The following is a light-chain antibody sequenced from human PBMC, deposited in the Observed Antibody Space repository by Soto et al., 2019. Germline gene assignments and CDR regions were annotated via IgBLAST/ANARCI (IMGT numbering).Light chain of an antibody. CDR2: GAS. Sequence: EIVLTQSPGTLSLSPGERATLSCRASQSVSSSYLAWYQQKPGQAPRLLIYGASSRATGIPDRFSGSGSGTDFPLTISRLEPDDFAVYYCQQYGSSPPYTFGQGTKLEIK. J-gene: IGKJ2*01. V-gene: IGKV3-20*01. CDR1: QSVSSSY. CDR3: QQYGSSPPYT.